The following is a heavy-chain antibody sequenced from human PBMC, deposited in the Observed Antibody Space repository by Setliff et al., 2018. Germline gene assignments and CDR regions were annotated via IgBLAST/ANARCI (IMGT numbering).Heavy chain of an antibody. J-gene: IGHJ6*03. CDR3: ARSGYSSGRNYYYYYMDV. V-gene: IGHV1-18*01. Sequence: ASVKVSCKASGYTFTSYGTSWVRQAPGQGLEWMGWISAYNGNTNNAQKLQGRVTMTTETSTSTAYMELSSLRSEDTAVYYCARSGYSSGRNYYYYYMDVWGKGTTVTVSS. CDR1: GYTFTSYG. D-gene: IGHD6-19*01. CDR2: ISAYNGNT.